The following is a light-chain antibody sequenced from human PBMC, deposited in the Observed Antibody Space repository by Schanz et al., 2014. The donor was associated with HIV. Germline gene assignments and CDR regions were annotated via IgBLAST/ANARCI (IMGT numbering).Light chain of an antibody. V-gene: IGKV3-20*01. J-gene: IGKJ3*01. Sequence: EIVLTQSPGTLSLSPGERATLSCRASQSVSSSYLAWYQQKPGQAPRLLIYGASSRATGIPDRFSGSGSGTDFTLIISRLEPEDFAVYYCHHYGGSFGPGTTVD. CDR3: HHYGGS. CDR1: QSVSSSY. CDR2: GAS.